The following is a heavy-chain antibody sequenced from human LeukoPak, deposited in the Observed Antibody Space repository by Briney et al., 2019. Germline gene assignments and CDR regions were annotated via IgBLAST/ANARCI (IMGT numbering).Heavy chain of an antibody. Sequence: PGKSLRLSCTASGFTFNTHGMHWVRQVPGKGLEWATLISPDGNEKYYADSVKGRFTISRDNSKNTVYLQMNSLKTEDTAIYYCAKVRSSGWHEPYHYYGMDVWGQGTTVIVSS. D-gene: IGHD6-19*01. J-gene: IGHJ6*02. CDR1: GFTFNTHG. V-gene: IGHV3-30*18. CDR3: AKVRSSGWHEPYHYYGMDV. CDR2: ISPDGNEK.